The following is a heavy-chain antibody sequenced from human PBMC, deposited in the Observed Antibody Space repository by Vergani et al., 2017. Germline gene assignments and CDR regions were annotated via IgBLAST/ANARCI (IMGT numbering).Heavy chain of an antibody. D-gene: IGHD3-9*01. J-gene: IGHJ4*02. V-gene: IGHV4-30-2*01. CDR1: GGSISSGGYS. CDR3: ARRSDYDILTGCFDY. Sequence: QLQLQESGSGLVKPSQTLSLTCAVSGGSISSGGYSWSWIRQPPGKGLEWIGYIYHSGSTYYNPSLKSRVTISVDRSKNQFSLKLSSVTAADTAVYYCARRSDYDILTGCFDYWGQGTLVTVSS. CDR2: IYHSGST.